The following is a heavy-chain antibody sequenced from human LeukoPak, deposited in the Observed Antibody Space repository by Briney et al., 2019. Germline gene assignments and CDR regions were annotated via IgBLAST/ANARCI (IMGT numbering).Heavy chain of an antibody. Sequence: SETLSLTCTVSGGSISGYYWSWIRQPPGKGLEWIGYIYYSGRTNYNPSLKSRVTISVDTSKNQFSLKLSSVTAADTAVYYCARHGSSWYYFDYWGQGTLVTVSS. CDR2: IYYSGRT. D-gene: IGHD6-13*01. J-gene: IGHJ4*02. V-gene: IGHV4-59*08. CDR1: GGSISGYY. CDR3: ARHGSSWYYFDY.